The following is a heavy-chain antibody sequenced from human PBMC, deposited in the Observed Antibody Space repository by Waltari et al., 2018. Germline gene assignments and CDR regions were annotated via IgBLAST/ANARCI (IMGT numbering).Heavy chain of an antibody. V-gene: IGHV4-59*01. Sequence: QVQLQESGPGLVKPSETLSLTCTVSGGSIRSYYWSWIRQPPGKGLEWIGYIYYSGSTNYNPSLKSRVTISVDTSKNQFSLKLSSVTAADTAVYYCAAVPYYYYGMDVWGQGTTVTVSS. CDR2: IYYSGST. CDR3: AAVPYYYYGMDV. D-gene: IGHD4-17*01. J-gene: IGHJ6*02. CDR1: GGSIRSYY.